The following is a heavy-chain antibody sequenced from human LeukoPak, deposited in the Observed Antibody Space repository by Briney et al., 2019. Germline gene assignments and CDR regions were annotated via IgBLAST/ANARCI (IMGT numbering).Heavy chain of an antibody. CDR2: IYYSGST. J-gene: IGHJ4*02. CDR3: ARFSDMFSPFDY. V-gene: IGHV4-39*01. CDR1: GGSISSSSDY. D-gene: IGHD3-10*02. Sequence: PSETLSLTCTVSGGSISSSSDYWGWIRQPPGKGLEWIGSIYYSGSTYYNPSLKSRVTISVDTSKNQFSLKLSSVTAADTAVYYCARFSDMFSPFDYWGQGTLVTVSS.